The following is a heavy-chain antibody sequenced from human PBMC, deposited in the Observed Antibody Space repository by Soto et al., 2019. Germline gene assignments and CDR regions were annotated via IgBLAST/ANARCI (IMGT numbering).Heavy chain of an antibody. CDR2: INPSGGST. CDR1: GDTVTSYY. D-gene: IGHD5-18*01. Sequence: ASVKVSCKASGDTVTSYYMHCVRRAPGQGLEWMGIINPSGGSTSYAQKFQGRVTMTRDTSTSTVYMELSSLRSEDTAVYYCARDLHVDTAMIWFDPWGQGTLVTVSS. CDR3: ARDLHVDTAMIWFDP. J-gene: IGHJ5*02. V-gene: IGHV1-46*01.